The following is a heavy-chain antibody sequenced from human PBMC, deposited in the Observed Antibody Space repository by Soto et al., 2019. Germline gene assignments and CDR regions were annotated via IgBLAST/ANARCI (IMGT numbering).Heavy chain of an antibody. J-gene: IGHJ5*02. V-gene: IGHV4-31*03. CDR2: IYYSGGT. Sequence: QVQLQESGPGLVRPSQTLSLSCTVSGGSISNSANHWSWIRQHPGEGPEWIGYIYYSGGTYYSPSLKGRVTMSIDASKNQFSLKLSSVTAADTAVYYCAKGIRGVPNWFDPWGQGTLVTVSS. D-gene: IGHD3-10*01. CDR1: GGSISNSANH. CDR3: AKGIRGVPNWFDP.